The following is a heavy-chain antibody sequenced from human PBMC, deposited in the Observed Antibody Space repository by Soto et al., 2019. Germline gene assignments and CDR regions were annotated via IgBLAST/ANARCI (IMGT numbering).Heavy chain of an antibody. V-gene: IGHV1-18*01. CDR2: ISPYNGNT. CDR3: ARDLVSGSDFWRAYNRGYFDY. CDR1: GYTFRNYV. Sequence: ASVKVSCMASGYTFRNYVITWVRQAPGQGLEWMAWISPYNGNTNYAQDPQGRVTMTTDTSTSTAYMELRSLTSEDTAMYYCARDLVSGSDFWRAYNRGYFDYWGQGTLVTVSS. D-gene: IGHD3-3*01. J-gene: IGHJ4*02.